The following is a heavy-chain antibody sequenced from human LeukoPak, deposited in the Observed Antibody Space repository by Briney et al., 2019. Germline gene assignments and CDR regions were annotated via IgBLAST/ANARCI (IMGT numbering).Heavy chain of an antibody. Sequence: ASVKXXXKASXXTFTCYYMXWVRQAPGQGLEWMGWINPKSGGTNYAKKFQGRVTMTRDKCKSTDYMEVRRQRSDDTAVYYCASFNWNDSGPDNWFDHWGQGTLVTVSS. J-gene: IGHJ5*02. D-gene: IGHD1-20*01. V-gene: IGHV1-2*02. CDR2: INPKSGGT. CDR3: ASFNWNDSGPDNWFDH. CDR1: XXTFTCYY.